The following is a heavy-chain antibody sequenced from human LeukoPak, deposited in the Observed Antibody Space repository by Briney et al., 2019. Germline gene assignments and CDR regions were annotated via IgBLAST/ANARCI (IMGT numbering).Heavy chain of an antibody. CDR3: ARAYYDFWSGYFNYMDV. J-gene: IGHJ6*03. D-gene: IGHD3-3*01. V-gene: IGHV4-30-2*01. CDR2: IYHSGST. Sequence: SETLSLTCTVSGGSISSGGYYWRWIRQPPGKGLEWIGYIYHSGSTYYNPSLKSRVTISVDRSKNQFYLRLSSVTTADTAVYYCARAYYDFWSGYFNYMDVWGKGTTVTVSS. CDR1: GGSISSGGYY.